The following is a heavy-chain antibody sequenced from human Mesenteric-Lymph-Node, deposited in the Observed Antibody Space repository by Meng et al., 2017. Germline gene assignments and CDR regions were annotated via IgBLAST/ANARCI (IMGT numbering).Heavy chain of an antibody. D-gene: IGHD3-10*01. CDR2: IDHRGNT. CDR3: ARRGPSGNFSP. J-gene: IGHJ5*02. CDR1: GGSFRDYY. V-gene: IGHV4-34*01. Sequence: QVQLQQWGAGLWKPSETLSRSCAVYGGSFRDYYWTWIRHPPGKGLEWIGEIDHRGNTKYNPSLKSRVTISLDTSKKQFSLKVSSVTAADSAVYYCARRGPSGNFSPWSQGALVTVSS.